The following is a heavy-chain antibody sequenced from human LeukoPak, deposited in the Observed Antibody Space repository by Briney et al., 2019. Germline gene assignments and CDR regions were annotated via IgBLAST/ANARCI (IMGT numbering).Heavy chain of an antibody. CDR3: AYCSSTSCYGEYYYYCMDV. CDR2: IIPIFGTA. D-gene: IGHD2-2*01. CDR1: GGTFSSYA. V-gene: IGHV1-69*13. Sequence: ASVKVSCKASGGTFSSYAISWVRQAPGQGLEWMGGIIPIFGTANYAQKFQGRVTITADESTSTAYMELSSLRSEDTAVYYCAYCSSTSCYGEYYYYCMDVWGKGTTVTVSS. J-gene: IGHJ6*04.